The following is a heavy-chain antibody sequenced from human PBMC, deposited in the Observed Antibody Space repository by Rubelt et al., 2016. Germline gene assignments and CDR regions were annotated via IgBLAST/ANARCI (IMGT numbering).Heavy chain of an antibody. CDR2: FFYTGST. V-gene: IGHV4-59*12. J-gene: IGHJ4*02. CDR3: ARYTALMTGGLFH. D-gene: IGHD5-18*01. CDR1: GGSTTNYY. Sequence: QVHLQESGPGLVKPSETLSLTCTVSGGSTTNYYWSWIRQPPGKGLEWIGYFFYTGSTSYTPSLKSPVTISVNTSQSQFSLKLSCVTAAETAVYYCARYTALMTGGLFHWGQGTLVTVSS.